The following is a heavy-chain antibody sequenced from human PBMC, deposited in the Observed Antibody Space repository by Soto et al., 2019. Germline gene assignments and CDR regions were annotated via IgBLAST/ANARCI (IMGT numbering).Heavy chain of an antibody. Sequence: PGGSLRLSCAASGFTFSAYGMHWVRQAPGKGLEWVAVISYDGSAKFYADSVKGRFTISRDNSKNTLYLQMNSLIREDTAVYYCAKDPGPQYFDYWGQGTLVTVSS. J-gene: IGHJ4*02. CDR2: ISYDGSAK. CDR3: AKDPGPQYFDY. CDR1: GFTFSAYG. V-gene: IGHV3-30*18.